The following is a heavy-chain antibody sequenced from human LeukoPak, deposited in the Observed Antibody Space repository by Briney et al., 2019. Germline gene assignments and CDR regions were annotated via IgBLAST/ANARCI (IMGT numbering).Heavy chain of an antibody. CDR1: GGSISSGGYY. J-gene: IGHJ4*02. CDR2: IYYSGST. CDR3: ARGLVPQLARYYFDY. Sequence: SETLSLTCTVSGGSISSGGYYWSWIRQHPGKGLEWIGYIYYSGSTYYNPSLKSRVTILVDTSKNQFSLKLSSVTAADTAVYYCARGLVPQLARYYFDYWGQGTLVTVSS. V-gene: IGHV4-31*03. D-gene: IGHD6-6*01.